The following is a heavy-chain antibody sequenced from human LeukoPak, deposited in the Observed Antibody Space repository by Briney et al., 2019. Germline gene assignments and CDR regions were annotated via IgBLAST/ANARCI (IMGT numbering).Heavy chain of an antibody. D-gene: IGHD6-13*01. CDR1: GYTFNHYA. J-gene: IGHJ4*02. V-gene: IGHV7-4-1*02. CDR2: INTNTGNP. CDR3: ATSPGIAAPSGYYFDH. Sequence: ASVKVSCKASGYTFNHYAMNWVRQAPGQGPEWMGWINTNTGNPTYAQGFTGRFVFSVDTSVCTAYLQISSLKAEDTAVYYCATSPGIAAPSGYYFDHWGQGTLVTVSS.